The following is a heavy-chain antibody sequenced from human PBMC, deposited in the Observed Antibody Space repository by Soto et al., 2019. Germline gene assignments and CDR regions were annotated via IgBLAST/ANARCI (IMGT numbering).Heavy chain of an antibody. CDR3: AKSPVYNANWATSYFDC. V-gene: IGHV3-23*01. Sequence: EVQLLESGGGLVQPGGSLRLSCAASGFTFGNYAMSWVRQAPGKGLEWVSTLSGSGGTTYSADSVRGRFTISRDNSKNTLFLQMNSLRAEDTAVYYCAKSPVYNANWATSYFDCWGQGALVTVSS. CDR1: GFTFGNYA. J-gene: IGHJ4*02. D-gene: IGHD1-20*01. CDR2: LSGSGGTT.